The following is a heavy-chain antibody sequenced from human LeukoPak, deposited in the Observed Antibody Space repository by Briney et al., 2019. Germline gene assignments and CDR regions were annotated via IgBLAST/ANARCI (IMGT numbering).Heavy chain of an antibody. CDR2: ISNDGNNK. Sequence: GGSLRLSCAASGFTFSSYGMNWVRQAPGKGLEWVAVISNDGNNKYYADSVKGRFTISRDNSKNTLYLQMNSLRVEDTAVYYCARDLRKGSYFDCWGQGTLVTVSS. CDR3: ARDLRKGSYFDC. D-gene: IGHD3-10*01. CDR1: GFTFSSYG. J-gene: IGHJ4*02. V-gene: IGHV3-30*03.